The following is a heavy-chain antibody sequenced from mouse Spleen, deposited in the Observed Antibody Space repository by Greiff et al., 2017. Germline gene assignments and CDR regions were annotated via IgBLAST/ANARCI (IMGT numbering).Heavy chain of an antibody. Sequence: VQLQQPGTELVKPGASVKLSCKASGYTFTDYNMDWVKQSHGKSLEWIGDINPNNGGTIYNQKFKGKATLTVDKSSSTAYMELRSLTSEDTAVYYCAKNFDYWGQGTTLTVSS. CDR2: INPNNGGT. J-gene: IGHJ2*01. CDR3: AKNFDY. CDR1: GYTFTDYN. V-gene: IGHV1-18*01.